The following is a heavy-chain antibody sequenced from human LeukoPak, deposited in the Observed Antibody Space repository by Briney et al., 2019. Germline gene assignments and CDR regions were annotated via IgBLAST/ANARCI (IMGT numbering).Heavy chain of an antibody. CDR3: ARGRGKGLSDY. CDR1: GGSISSSSYY. CDR2: IYYSGST. V-gene: IGHV4-39*01. J-gene: IGHJ4*02. Sequence: SETLSLTCTVSGGSISSSSYYWGWIRQPPGKGLEWIGSIYYSGSTYYNPSLKSRVTISVDTSKNQFSLKLSSVTAADTAVYYCARGRGKGLSDYWGQGTLVTVSS. D-gene: IGHD2-2*01.